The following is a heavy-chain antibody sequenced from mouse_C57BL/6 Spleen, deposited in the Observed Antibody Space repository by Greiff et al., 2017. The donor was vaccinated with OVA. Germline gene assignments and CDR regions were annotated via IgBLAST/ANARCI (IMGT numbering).Heavy chain of an antibody. D-gene: IGHD2-2*01. V-gene: IGHV1-15*01. CDR3: TRWVTTGGFDY. CDR2: IDPETGGT. CDR1: GYTFTDYE. Sequence: LVESGAELVRPGASVTLSCKASGYTFTDYEMHWVKQTPVHGLEWIGAIDPETGGTAYTQKFKGKAILTADKSSSTAYMELRSLTSEDSAVYYCTRWVTTGGFDYWGQGTTLTVSS. J-gene: IGHJ2*01.